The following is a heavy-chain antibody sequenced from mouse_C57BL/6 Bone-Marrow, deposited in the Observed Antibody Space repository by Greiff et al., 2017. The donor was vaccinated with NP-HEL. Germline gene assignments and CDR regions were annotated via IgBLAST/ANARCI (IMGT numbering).Heavy chain of an antibody. D-gene: IGHD2-3*01. J-gene: IGHJ4*01. CDR1: GYTFTSYW. Sequence: QVHVKQPGAELVKPGASVKMSCKASGYTFTSYWITWVKQRPGQGLAWIGDIYPGSGSTNYNEKFKSKATLTVDTSSSTAYMQLSSLTSEDSAVYYCAREGWSFYAMDYWGQGTSVTVSS. CDR3: AREGWSFYAMDY. V-gene: IGHV1-55*01. CDR2: IYPGSGST.